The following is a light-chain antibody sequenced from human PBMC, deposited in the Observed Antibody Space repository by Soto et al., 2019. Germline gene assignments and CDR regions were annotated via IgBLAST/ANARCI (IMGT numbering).Light chain of an antibody. J-gene: IGKJ1*01. V-gene: IGKV3-20*01. Sequence: ILLTQSPCTLALSPGERATLSCGASQSVSNNYLAWYQQKPGHAPSVLIYGASNRATGIPDRLSGSGSGTDFTLTISRLEPEDFAVYYCQQYGSSGTFGQGTKVDIK. CDR2: GAS. CDR1: QSVSNNY. CDR3: QQYGSSGT.